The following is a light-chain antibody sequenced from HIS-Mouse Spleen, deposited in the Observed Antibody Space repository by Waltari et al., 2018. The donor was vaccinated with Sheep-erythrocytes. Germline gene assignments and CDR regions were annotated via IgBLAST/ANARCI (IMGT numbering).Light chain of an antibody. CDR2: QDS. Sequence: SYELTQPPSVSVSPGHTASITCSGANLGAKYACWYQQTPGQSPVLVSYQDSKRPSGIPVRFSGSNSGNTATLTIIGTQAMDEADYYCQAWDSSTVVFGGGTKLTVL. CDR3: QAWDSSTVV. J-gene: IGLJ2*01. CDR1: NLGAKY. V-gene: IGLV3-1*01.